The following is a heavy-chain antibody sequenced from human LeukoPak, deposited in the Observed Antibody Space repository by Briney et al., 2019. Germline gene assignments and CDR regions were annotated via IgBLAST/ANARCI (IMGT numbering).Heavy chain of an antibody. Sequence: PSETLSLTCTVSGGSISSDSYYWGWIRQPPGKGLEWIGSISSSGRTYYNPSLESRVTISLDTSKKQFYLKLSSVTAADTATFYCAGNRADYGDYYYYYYMDVWGKGTTVTVSS. CDR3: AGNRADYGDYYYYYYMDV. V-gene: IGHV4-39*01. D-gene: IGHD4-17*01. CDR1: GGSISSDSYY. CDR2: ISSSGRT. J-gene: IGHJ6*03.